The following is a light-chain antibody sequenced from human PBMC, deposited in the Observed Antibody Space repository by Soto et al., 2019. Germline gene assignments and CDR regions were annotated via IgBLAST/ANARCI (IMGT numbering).Light chain of an antibody. CDR1: SSDVGGYNY. J-gene: IGLJ1*01. CDR2: DVS. CDR3: CSYAGSFRV. Sequence: QSVLTQPRSVSGSPGQSVTISCTGTSSDVGGYNYVSWYQQHPGKAPKLMIYDVSKRPSGVPDRFSGSKSGNTASLTISGLQAEDEADYYCCSYAGSFRVFGTGTKVPVL. V-gene: IGLV2-11*01.